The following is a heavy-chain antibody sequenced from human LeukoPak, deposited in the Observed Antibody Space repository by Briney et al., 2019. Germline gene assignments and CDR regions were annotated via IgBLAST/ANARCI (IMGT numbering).Heavy chain of an antibody. J-gene: IGHJ6*02. Sequence: NPSETLSLTCTVSGGSISSYYWSWIRQPPGKGLVWIGYIYYSGSTNYNPSLKSRVTISVDTSKNQFSLKLSSVTAADTAVYYCARAPPKTYYYGSGSHIYGMDVWGQGTTVTVSS. CDR1: GGSISSYY. CDR2: IYYSGST. D-gene: IGHD3-10*01. CDR3: ARAPPKTYYYGSGSHIYGMDV. V-gene: IGHV4-59*01.